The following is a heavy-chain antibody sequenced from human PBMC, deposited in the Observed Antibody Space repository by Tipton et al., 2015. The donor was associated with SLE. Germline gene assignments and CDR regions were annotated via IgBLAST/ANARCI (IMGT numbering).Heavy chain of an antibody. CDR1: GYTFTSYF. Sequence: QLGQSGAEVKKPGASVKVSCKASGYTFTSYFMHWVRQAPGQGLEWVGWFNPNSGGTNYAQKLQGRVTMTTDTSTSTAYMELRSLRSDDTAVYYCALRWPDTWTTVYWGQGTLVTVSS. D-gene: IGHD5-12*01. V-gene: IGHV1-2*02. CDR3: ALRWPDTWTTVY. J-gene: IGHJ4*02. CDR2: FNPNSGGT.